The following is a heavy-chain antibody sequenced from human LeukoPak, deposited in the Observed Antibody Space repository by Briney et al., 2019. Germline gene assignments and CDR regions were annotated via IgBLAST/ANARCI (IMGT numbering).Heavy chain of an antibody. D-gene: IGHD3-10*01. CDR2: IKQDGSEK. CDR1: GFTFSSYW. V-gene: IGHV3-7*01. J-gene: IGHJ4*02. Sequence: GGSLRLSCAASGFTFSSYWMSWVRQAPGKGLEWVANIKQDGSEKYYVDSVKGRFTISRDNAKNSLYLQMNSLRAEDTAVYYCSRDLGLGGSGSYYNVDYFDYWGQGTLVTVSS. CDR3: SRDLGLGGSGSYYNVDYFDY.